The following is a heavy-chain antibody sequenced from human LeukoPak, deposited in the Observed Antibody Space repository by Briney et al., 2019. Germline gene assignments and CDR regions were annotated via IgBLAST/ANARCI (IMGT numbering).Heavy chain of an antibody. CDR3: ARSGGYYGY. V-gene: IGHV3-48*03. D-gene: IGHD1-26*01. CDR2: ISTSGSTI. CDR1: GFTFSSYE. J-gene: IGHJ4*02. Sequence: GGSLRLSYAASGFTFSSYEMNWVRQAPGKGLEWISYISTSGSTIYYADSVKGRFTVSRDNAKNSLYLQMNSLRAEDTAVYYCARSGGYYGYWGQGTLVSVSS.